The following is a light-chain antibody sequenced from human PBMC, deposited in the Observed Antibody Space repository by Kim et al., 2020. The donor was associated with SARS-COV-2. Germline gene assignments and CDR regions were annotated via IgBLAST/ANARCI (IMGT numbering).Light chain of an antibody. J-gene: IGLJ1*01. CDR1: SSDIGAYNF. CDR3: SSFAGSVSPPYV. V-gene: IGLV2-8*01. CDR2: EVS. Sequence: QSALTQPPSASGSPGQSVTISCTGTSSDIGAYNFVSWYQQHPGKGPKLIISEVSERPSGVPDRFSGSKSGNTAFLTVSGLQAEDEADYYCSSFAGSVSPPYVFGSGTKVTVL.